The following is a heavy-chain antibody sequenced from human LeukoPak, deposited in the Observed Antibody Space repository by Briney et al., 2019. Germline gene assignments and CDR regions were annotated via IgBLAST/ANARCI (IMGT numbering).Heavy chain of an antibody. CDR3: VKGACSSGCSGNY. CDR1: GIMFSDSA. Sequence: GGSLRLPCAASGIMFSDSAMYWVRQAPGKGLECVAVITDNYNTYYGDSVKGRFAVSRDNSKKTLYLQMNSLRVDDTALYHCVKGACSSGCSGNYWGQGTRVIVSS. J-gene: IGHJ4*02. V-gene: IGHV3-23*01. D-gene: IGHD6-19*01. CDR2: ITDNYNT.